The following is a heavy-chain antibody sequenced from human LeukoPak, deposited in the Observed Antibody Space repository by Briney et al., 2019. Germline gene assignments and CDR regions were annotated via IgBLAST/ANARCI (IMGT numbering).Heavy chain of an antibody. V-gene: IGHV4-39*01. CDR3: ARGYDY. D-gene: IGHD3-22*01. Sequence: SETLSLTCTVSGGSIIGSTSYWGWIRQPPGKGLDWIGIINYSGSTYYNPSLRSRVTISVDTSKNQFSLKLNSVAASDTAVYYCARGYDYWGQGTLVTVSS. J-gene: IGHJ4*02. CDR1: GGSIIGSTSY. CDR2: INYSGST.